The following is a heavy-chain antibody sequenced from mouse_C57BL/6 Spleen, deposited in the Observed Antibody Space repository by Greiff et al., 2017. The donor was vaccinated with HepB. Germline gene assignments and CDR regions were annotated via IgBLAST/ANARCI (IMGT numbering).Heavy chain of an antibody. D-gene: IGHD1-1*01. Sequence: VQLQQSGAELAKPGASVKLSCKASGYTFTSYWMHWVKQRPGQGMEWIGYINPSSGYTKYNQKFKDKATLTAGKSSSTAYMQLSSLTYEDSAVYYCARDTTVVRWDYWGQGTTLTVSS. CDR1: GYTFTSYW. CDR3: ARDTTVVRWDY. V-gene: IGHV1-7*01. CDR2: INPSSGYT. J-gene: IGHJ2*01.